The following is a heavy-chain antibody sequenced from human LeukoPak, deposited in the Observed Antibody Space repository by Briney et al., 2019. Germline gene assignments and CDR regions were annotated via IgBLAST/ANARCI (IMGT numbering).Heavy chain of an antibody. J-gene: IGHJ3*02. D-gene: IGHD2-2*01. V-gene: IGHV3-23*01. CDR2: ISGSGGST. CDR3: TCSSTSCCPPEDDAFDI. Sequence: PGGSLRLSCAASGFTFSSYGMHWVRQAPGKGLEWVSAISGSGGSTYYADSVKGRFTISRDNSKNTLYLQMNSLRAEDTAVYYCTCSSTSCCPPEDDAFDIWGQGTMVTVSS. CDR1: GFTFSSYG.